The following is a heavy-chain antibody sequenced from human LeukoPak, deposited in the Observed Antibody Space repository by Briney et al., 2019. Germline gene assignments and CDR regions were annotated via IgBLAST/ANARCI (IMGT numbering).Heavy chain of an antibody. D-gene: IGHD2-15*01. J-gene: IGHJ6*02. CDR3: ASSPTYCSGGSCYRAPPYYYGMDV. CDR1: GGSISSGDYY. CDR2: IYYSGST. V-gene: IGHV4-30-4*01. Sequence: PSETLSLTCTVSGGSISSGDYYWSWIRQPPGKGLEWIGYIYYSGSTYYNPSLKSRVTISVDTSKNQFSLKLSSVTAADTAVYYCASSPTYCSGGSCYRAPPYYYGMDVWGQGTTVTVSS.